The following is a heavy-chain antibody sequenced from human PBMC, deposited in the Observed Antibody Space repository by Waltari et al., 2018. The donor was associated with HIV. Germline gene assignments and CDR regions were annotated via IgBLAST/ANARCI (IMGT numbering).Heavy chain of an antibody. J-gene: IGHJ4*02. Sequence: QLQLQESGPGLVKPSETLSLTCTVSGGSISSSSYYWGWIRQPPGKGLEWIGSIYYSVSTYYNPSLKSRVTISVDTSKNQFSLKLSSVTAADTAVYYCARVPYYYDSSGYTVWGQETLVTVSS. V-gene: IGHV4-39*07. D-gene: IGHD3-22*01. CDR2: IYYSVST. CDR3: ARVPYYYDSSGYTV. CDR1: GGSISSSSYY.